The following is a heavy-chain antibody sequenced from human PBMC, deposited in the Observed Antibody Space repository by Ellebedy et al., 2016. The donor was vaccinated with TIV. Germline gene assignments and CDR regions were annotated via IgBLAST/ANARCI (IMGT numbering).Heavy chain of an antibody. CDR3: ANCNRGEYSSPLYYYYYGMDV. V-gene: IGHV3-23*01. CDR2: ISGSGGST. D-gene: IGHD6-6*01. J-gene: IGHJ6*02. Sequence: GESLKISCAASGFTFSSYAMSWVRQAPGKGLEWVSVISGSGGSTYYADSVKGRFTISRDNSKNTLYLPMNRLRAEDTAVYCCANCNRGEYSSPLYYYYYGMDVWGQGTTVTVSS. CDR1: GFTFSSYA.